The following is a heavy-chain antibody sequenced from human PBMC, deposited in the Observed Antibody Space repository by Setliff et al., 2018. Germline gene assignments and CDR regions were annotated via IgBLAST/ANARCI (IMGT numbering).Heavy chain of an antibody. V-gene: IGHV4-4*08. D-gene: IGHD2-15*01. CDR2: IYTRGST. J-gene: IGHJ3*02. CDR1: GGSISSYY. Sequence: PSETLSLTCSVSGGSISSYYWSWIRQPPGKGLEWIGYIYTRGSTNYNPSLQSRVTISVDTAKNQFSLKVTSVTAADTAVYYCASRSGVVEDPPRQVILDDGFDIWGQGTMVTVS. CDR3: ASRSGVVEDPPRQVILDDGFDI.